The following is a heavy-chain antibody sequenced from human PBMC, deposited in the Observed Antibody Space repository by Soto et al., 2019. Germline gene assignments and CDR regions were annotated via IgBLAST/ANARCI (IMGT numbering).Heavy chain of an antibody. CDR1: GLTFSNYA. Sequence: GGSLRLSCAPSGLTFSNYAMSWVRQAPGGGLEWVSSMSGSSSTTYYADSVKGRFTISRDRSKNTLYLQMSSLRAEDTALYYCAKSQERELPRVIDFWGQGTLVTVSS. V-gene: IGHV3-23*01. J-gene: IGHJ4*02. CDR2: MSGSSSTT. D-gene: IGHD1-7*01. CDR3: AKSQERELPRVIDF.